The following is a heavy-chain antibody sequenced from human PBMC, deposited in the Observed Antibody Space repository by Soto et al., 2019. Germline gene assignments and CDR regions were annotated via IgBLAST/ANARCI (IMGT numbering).Heavy chain of an antibody. CDR3: ARDFGGTHTYFVY. CDR1: GFTFSSYG. J-gene: IGHJ4*02. D-gene: IGHD2-15*01. V-gene: IGHV3-33*01. Sequence: PGGSLRLSCAASGFTFSSYGMHWVRQAPGKGLEWVAVIWYDGSNKYYADSVKGRFTISRDNSKNTLYLQMNSLRAEDTAVYYCARDFGGTHTYFVYWGQGTLVTVSS. CDR2: IWYDGSNK.